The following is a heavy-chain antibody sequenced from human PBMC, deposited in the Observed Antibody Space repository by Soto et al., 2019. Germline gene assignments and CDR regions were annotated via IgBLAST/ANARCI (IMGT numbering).Heavy chain of an antibody. J-gene: IGHJ3*02. V-gene: IGHV1-2*04. CDR3: ARAVRNHFEHLGYCSGGSCYSSAFDI. CDR1: GYTFTGYY. CDR2: INPNSGGT. Sequence: ASVKVSCKASGYTFTGYYMHWVRQAPGQGLEWKGWINPNSGGTNYAQKFQGWVTMTRDTSISTAYMELSRLRSDDTAVYYCARAVRNHFEHLGYCSGGSCYSSAFDIWGQGTMVTVS. D-gene: IGHD2-15*01.